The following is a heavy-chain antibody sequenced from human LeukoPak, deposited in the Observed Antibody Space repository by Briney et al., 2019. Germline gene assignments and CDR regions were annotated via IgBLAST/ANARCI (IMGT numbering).Heavy chain of an antibody. Sequence: WGALRLSCAASGFTFINYLMYWVRQPPGEGLVGVSHIRSDGSGTTYADSAKGRFTISRDNAKNTLYLQMNSVRVEEKDVYYCGTGAPRRGDYWGQGTLVTVSS. CDR1: GFTFINYL. V-gene: IGHV3-74*01. CDR3: GTGAPRRGDY. J-gene: IGHJ4*02. CDR2: IRSDGSGT.